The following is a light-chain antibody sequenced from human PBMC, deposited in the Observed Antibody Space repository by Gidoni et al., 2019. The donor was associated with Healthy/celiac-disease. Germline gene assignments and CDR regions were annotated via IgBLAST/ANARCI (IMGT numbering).Light chain of an antibody. J-gene: IGLJ1*01. Sequence: QSALTPPASVSGSPGQSITISCTGTSSDVGGYNYVSWYQQHPGKAPKLIIYDVSNRPSGVSNRFSGSKSGNTASLTISGLQAEDEADYYCSSYTSSSTLYVFGTGTKVTVL. CDR1: SSDVGGYNY. CDR2: DVS. CDR3: SSYTSSSTLYV. V-gene: IGLV2-14*03.